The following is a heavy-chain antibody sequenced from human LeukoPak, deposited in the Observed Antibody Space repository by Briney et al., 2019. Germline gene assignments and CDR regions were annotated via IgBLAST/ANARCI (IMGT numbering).Heavy chain of an antibody. J-gene: IGHJ4*02. CDR3: TTHSVTVAGTHF. CDR1: GFTFGNAW. D-gene: IGHD6-19*01. Sequence: GGSLRLSCAASGFTFGNAWMNWVRQAPGKGLEWVGRIKSRADGGTTDCAAPVQGRFTISRDDSKNTVYLQMNSLKTEDTAVYYCTTHSVTVAGTHFWGQGTLVTVSS. CDR2: IKSRADGGTT. V-gene: IGHV3-15*07.